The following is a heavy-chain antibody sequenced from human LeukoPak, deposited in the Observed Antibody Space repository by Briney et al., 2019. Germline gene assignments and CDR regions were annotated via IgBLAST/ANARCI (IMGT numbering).Heavy chain of an antibody. D-gene: IGHD6-13*01. CDR3: ARGQPQQLALDY. CDR1: GGSFSGYY. J-gene: IGHJ4*02. Sequence: SETLSLTCAVYGGSFSGYYWSWIRQPPGKGLEWIGEINHSGSTNYNPSLKSRVTISVDTSKNQFSPKLSSVTAADTAVYYCARGQPQQLALDYWGQGTLVTVSS. V-gene: IGHV4-34*01. CDR2: INHSGST.